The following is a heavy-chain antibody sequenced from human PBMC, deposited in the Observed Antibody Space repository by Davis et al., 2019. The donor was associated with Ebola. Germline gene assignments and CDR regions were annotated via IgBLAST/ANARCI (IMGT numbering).Heavy chain of an antibody. CDR2: ISSSSSYI. J-gene: IGHJ4*02. Sequence: GESLKISCAASGFTFSSYSMNWVRQAPGKGLEWVSSISSSSSYIYYADSVKGRFTISRDNAKNSLYLQMNSLRAEDTAVYYCARVQLPHRNYYDSSGYYSYYFDYWGQGTLVTVSS. V-gene: IGHV3-21*01. D-gene: IGHD3-22*01. CDR3: ARVQLPHRNYYDSSGYYSYYFDY. CDR1: GFTFSSYS.